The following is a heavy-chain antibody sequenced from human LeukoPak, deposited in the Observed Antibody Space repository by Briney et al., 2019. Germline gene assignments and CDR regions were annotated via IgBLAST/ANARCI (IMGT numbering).Heavy chain of an antibody. CDR3: ARSDY. CDR2: ISYDGSNK. Sequence: SGGSLRLSCAASGFTFSSYAMHWVRQAPGKGLEWVAVISYDGSNKYYADSVKGRFTISRDNAKNSLYLQMNSLRAEDTAVYYCARSDYWGRGTLVTVSS. J-gene: IGHJ4*02. CDR1: GFTFSSYA. V-gene: IGHV3-30*04.